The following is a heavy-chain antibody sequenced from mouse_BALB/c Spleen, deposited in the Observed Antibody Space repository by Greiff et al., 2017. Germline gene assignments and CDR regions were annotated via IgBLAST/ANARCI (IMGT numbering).Heavy chain of an antibody. J-gene: IGHJ4*01. CDR3: ARRGGVWSYAMDY. CDR2: INPSSGYT. Sequence: VQLQQSAAELARPGASVKMSCKASGYTFTSYTMHWVKQRPGQGLEWIGYINPSSGYTEYNQKFKDKTTLTADKSSSTAYMQLSSLTSEDSAVYYCARRGGVWSYAMDYWGQGTSVTVSS. D-gene: IGHD2-10*02. CDR1: GYTFTSYT. V-gene: IGHV1-4*02.